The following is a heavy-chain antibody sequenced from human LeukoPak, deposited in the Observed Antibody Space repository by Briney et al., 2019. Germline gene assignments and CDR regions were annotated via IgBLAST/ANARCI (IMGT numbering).Heavy chain of an antibody. V-gene: IGHV1-69*13. D-gene: IGHD5-18*01. Sequence: SVKVSCKASGYTFTGYNMHWVRQAPGQGLEWMGGIIPIFGTANYAQKFQGRVTITADESTSTAYMELSSLRSEDTAVYYCARDTYSYGFDYWGQGTLVTVSS. CDR2: IIPIFGTA. CDR1: GYTFTGYN. CDR3: ARDTYSYGFDY. J-gene: IGHJ4*02.